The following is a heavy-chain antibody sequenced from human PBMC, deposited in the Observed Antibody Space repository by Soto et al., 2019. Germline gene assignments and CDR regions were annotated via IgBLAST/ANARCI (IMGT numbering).Heavy chain of an antibody. V-gene: IGHV1-2*04. Sequence: ASVKVSCKASGYTFTGYYMHWVRQAPGQGLEWMGWINPNSGGTNYAQKFQGWVTMTRDTSISTAYMELSRLRSDDTAVYYCARETASNCSSTSCYLMYAFDIWGQGTMVTVSS. CDR2: INPNSGGT. CDR3: ARETASNCSSTSCYLMYAFDI. D-gene: IGHD2-2*01. J-gene: IGHJ3*02. CDR1: GYTFTGYY.